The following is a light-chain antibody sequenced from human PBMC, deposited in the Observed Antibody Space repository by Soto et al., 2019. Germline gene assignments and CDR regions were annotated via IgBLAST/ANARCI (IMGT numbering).Light chain of an antibody. CDR2: ETS. J-gene: IGKJ1*01. CDR1: QNVRSY. Sequence: DTQMTQSPSSLSASVGDRVTIICRASQNVRSYVNWYQQKPGKAPNVLIYETSTLQDGVPSRFSGDGYGTHFTLTISSLHPEDFATYYCQQTFSLPRTFGQGTKVEI. V-gene: IGKV1-39*01. CDR3: QQTFSLPRT.